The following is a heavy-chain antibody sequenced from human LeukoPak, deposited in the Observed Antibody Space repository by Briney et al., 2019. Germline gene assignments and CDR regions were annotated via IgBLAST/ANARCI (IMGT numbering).Heavy chain of an antibody. CDR3: AKDIQGSY. V-gene: IGHV3-23*01. Sequence: GGSLRLSCAASGFSFNSAAMTGVRQAPGKGLEWVSLVSSSGANTYYVDSVKGRFTISRDKNTVYLQMNSLRAEDTAIYYCAKDIQGSYWGQGTLVTVSS. D-gene: IGHD2-21*01. CDR1: GFSFNSAA. CDR2: VSSSGANT. J-gene: IGHJ4*02.